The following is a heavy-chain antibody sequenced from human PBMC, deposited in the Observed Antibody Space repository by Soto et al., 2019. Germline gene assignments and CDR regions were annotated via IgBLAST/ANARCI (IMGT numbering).Heavy chain of an antibody. CDR1: GFTFNTAW. CDR2: IKGKNNGGTI. J-gene: IGHJ4*02. D-gene: IGHD2-15*01. CDR3: TADLSGCGGYPLYF. V-gene: IGHV3-15*07. Sequence: GSLRLSCAASGFTFNTAWMNWVRQTPGKGLEWVGRIKGKNNGGTIDYAAPVKGRFTISRDDSKNTLYLEMNSLNTEDTAVYFCTADLSGCGGYPLYFWGQGTSVTVSS.